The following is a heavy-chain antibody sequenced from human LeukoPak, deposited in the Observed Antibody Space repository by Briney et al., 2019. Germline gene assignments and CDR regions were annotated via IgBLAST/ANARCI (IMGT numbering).Heavy chain of an antibody. CDR3: ARRRYYESTGYLA. CDR1: GGYISSSSYS. V-gene: IGHV4-39*02. CDR2: IYYSGST. Sequence: SETLSLTCTLSGGYISSSSYSWGWIRQPPGKGLEWIGDIYYSGSTYYNASLKSRVSISIDTSNNRFSLHLGSLTAADTALYYCARRRYYESTGYLAWGQGTLVTVTS. J-gene: IGHJ1*01. D-gene: IGHD3-22*01.